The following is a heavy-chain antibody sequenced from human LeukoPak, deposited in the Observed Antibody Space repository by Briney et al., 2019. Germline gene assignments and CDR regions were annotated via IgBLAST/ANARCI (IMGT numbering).Heavy chain of an antibody. CDR1: GYTFTSYA. CDR2: INAGNGNT. V-gene: IGHV1-3*01. Sequence: ASVKVSCKASGYTFTSYAMHWVRQAPGQRLEWMGWINAGNGNTKYSQKFQGRVTITRDTSASTAYMELSSLRSEDTAVYYCARGQMAVPAKRSFDYWGQGTPVTVSS. CDR3: ARGQMAVPAKRSFDY. J-gene: IGHJ4*02. D-gene: IGHD2-2*01.